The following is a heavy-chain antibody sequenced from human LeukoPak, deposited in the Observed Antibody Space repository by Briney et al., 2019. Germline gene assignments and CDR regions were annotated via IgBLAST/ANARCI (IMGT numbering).Heavy chain of an antibody. Sequence: GGSLRLSCAASGFTISSSAMSWVRQAPGKGLEWVSAISNNGGYTYYADSVQGRFTISRDNSKSTLCLQMNSLRAEDTAVYYCAKQLGYCSDGSCYFPYWGQGTLVTVSS. V-gene: IGHV3-23*01. CDR2: ISNNGGYT. CDR3: AKQLGYCSDGSCYFPY. J-gene: IGHJ4*02. CDR1: GFTISSSA. D-gene: IGHD2-15*01.